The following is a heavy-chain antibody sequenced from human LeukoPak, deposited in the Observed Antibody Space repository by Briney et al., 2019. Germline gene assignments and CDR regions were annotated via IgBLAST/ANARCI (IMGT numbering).Heavy chain of an antibody. D-gene: IGHD6-19*01. CDR3: ARDIAVAGDY. CDR1: GGTFSSYA. Sequence: SVKVSCKASGGTFSSYAISSVRQAPGQGLEWMGGIIPIFGTANYAQKFQGRVTITADESTSTAYMELSRLRSDDTAVYYCARDIAVAGDYWGQGTLVTVSS. V-gene: IGHV1-69*13. J-gene: IGHJ4*02. CDR2: IIPIFGTA.